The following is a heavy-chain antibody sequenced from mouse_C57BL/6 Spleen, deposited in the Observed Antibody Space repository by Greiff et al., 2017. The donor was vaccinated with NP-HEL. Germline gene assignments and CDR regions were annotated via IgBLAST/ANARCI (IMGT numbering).Heavy chain of an antibody. V-gene: IGHV1-15*01. CDR3: TRPDGYPWFAY. CDR2: IDPETGGT. CDR1: GYTFTDYE. D-gene: IGHD2-3*01. Sequence: VQLQQSGAELVRPGASVTLSCKASGYTFTDYEMHWVKQTPVHGLEWIGAIDPETGGTAYNQKFKGKAILTADKSSSTAYMELRSLTSEDSAVYYCTRPDGYPWFAYWGQGTLVTVSA. J-gene: IGHJ3*01.